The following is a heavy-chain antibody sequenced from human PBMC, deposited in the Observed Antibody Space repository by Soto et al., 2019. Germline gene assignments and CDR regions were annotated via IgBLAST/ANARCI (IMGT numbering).Heavy chain of an antibody. CDR3: ARRISGSYSSFYYDGMDV. J-gene: IGHJ6*02. CDR1: GGTFSSYT. Sequence: QVQLVQSGAEVKKPGSSVKVSCKASGGTFSSYTISWVRQAPGQGLEWMGRIIPILGIANYAQKFQGRVTITADKSTSTAYMELSSVRSEDTAVYYCARRISGSYSSFYYDGMDVWGQGTTVTVSS. CDR2: IIPILGIA. D-gene: IGHD1-26*01. V-gene: IGHV1-69*02.